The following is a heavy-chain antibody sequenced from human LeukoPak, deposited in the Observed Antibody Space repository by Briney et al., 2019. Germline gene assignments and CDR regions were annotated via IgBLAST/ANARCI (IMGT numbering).Heavy chain of an antibody. CDR1: GFTFRSYW. V-gene: IGHV3-74*01. CDR3: ARRSSGSPPYYFDY. CDR2: INSDGSTT. Sequence: GGSLRLSCAASGFTFRSYWMHWVRQAPGKGLVWVSRINSDGSTTNYADSVKGRFTISRDNAKNTLDPQMNSLRAEDTAVYYCARRSSGSPPYYFDYWGQGTLVTVSS. D-gene: IGHD1-26*01. J-gene: IGHJ4*02.